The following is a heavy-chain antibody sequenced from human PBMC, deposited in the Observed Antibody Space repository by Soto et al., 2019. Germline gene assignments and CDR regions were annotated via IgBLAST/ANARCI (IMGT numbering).Heavy chain of an antibody. CDR1: GFTFDDYA. CDR2: ISWNSGSI. J-gene: IGHJ4*02. V-gene: IGHV3-9*01. CDR3: AKGTCSGGSCYYFDY. D-gene: IGHD2-15*01. Sequence: PGGSLRLSCAASGFTFDDYAMHWVRQAPGKGLEWVSGISWNSGSIGYADSVKGRFTISRDNAKNSLYLQMNSLRAEDTALYYCAKGTCSGGSCYYFDYWGQGTLVTVSS.